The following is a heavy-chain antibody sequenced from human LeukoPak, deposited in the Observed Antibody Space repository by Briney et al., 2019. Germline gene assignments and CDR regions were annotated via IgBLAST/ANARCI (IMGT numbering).Heavy chain of an antibody. V-gene: IGHV3-30-3*01. CDR3: ARGLFVGGSYPPGY. CDR1: GGSISSSS. D-gene: IGHD3-16*02. J-gene: IGHJ4*02. CDR2: ISYDGSNK. Sequence: LSLTCTVSGGSISSSSYYWGWIRQPPGKGLEWVAVISYDGSNKYYADSVKGRFTISRDNSKNTLYLQMNSLRAEDTAVYYCARGLFVGGSYPPGYWGQGTLVTVSS.